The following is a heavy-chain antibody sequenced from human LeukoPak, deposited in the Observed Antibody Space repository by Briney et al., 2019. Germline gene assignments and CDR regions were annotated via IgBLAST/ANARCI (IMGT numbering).Heavy chain of an antibody. D-gene: IGHD4-23*01. CDR2: INPSGGST. J-gene: IGHJ4*02. V-gene: IGHV1-46*01. Sequence: ASVKVSCKAPGYTFTSYYMHWVRQAPGQGLEWMGIINPSGGSTSYAQNLQGRVTMARDTSTSTVYMELSGLRSEDTAMYYCVRSPLSGGNSKGFFDYWGQGTLVTVSS. CDR1: GYTFTSYY. CDR3: VRSPLSGGNSKGFFDY.